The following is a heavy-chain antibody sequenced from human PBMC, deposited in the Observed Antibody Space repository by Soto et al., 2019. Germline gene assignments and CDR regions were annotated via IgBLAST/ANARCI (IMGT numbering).Heavy chain of an antibody. Sequence: GESLKISCKGSGYSFTSYWIGWVRQMPGKGLEWMGIIYPGDSDTRYSPSFQGQVTISADKSIRTAYLQWSSLRASDTAMYYCARRLYSGSYYRYYYGMDVWGQGTTVTVSS. J-gene: IGHJ6*02. V-gene: IGHV5-51*01. CDR3: ARRLYSGSYYRYYYGMDV. D-gene: IGHD1-26*01. CDR2: IYPGDSDT. CDR1: GYSFTSYW.